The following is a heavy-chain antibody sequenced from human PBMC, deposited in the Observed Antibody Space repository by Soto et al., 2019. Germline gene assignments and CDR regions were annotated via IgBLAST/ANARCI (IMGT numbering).Heavy chain of an antibody. Sequence: ASVKVSCKTSGYTFTNYFIHWVRQAPGQGIEWMGIINPSADSTNYAEKFQGWVTMNRDTSISTAYMELSRLRSDDTAVYYCAGLLYRYHAFDIWGQGTMVTVSS. J-gene: IGHJ3*02. V-gene: IGHV1-2*04. CDR3: AGLLYRYHAFDI. CDR1: GYTFTNYF. D-gene: IGHD1-26*01. CDR2: INPSADST.